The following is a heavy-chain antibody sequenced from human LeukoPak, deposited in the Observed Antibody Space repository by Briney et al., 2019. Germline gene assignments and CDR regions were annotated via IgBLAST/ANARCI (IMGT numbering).Heavy chain of an antibody. CDR2: IAFDGIRT. V-gene: IGHV3-30*03. CDR1: GFALRGYG. Sequence: QPGGSRRLSCAALGFALRGYGMDWGPQGPGKGLGGGTGIAFDGIRTDSAGSLKGRFPISRDNSRNTIDLQMKRLRVEDTAVFHFSRYDSSRFVTCGQGRLV. D-gene: IGHD3-3*01. CDR3: SRYDSSRFVT. J-gene: IGHJ5*02.